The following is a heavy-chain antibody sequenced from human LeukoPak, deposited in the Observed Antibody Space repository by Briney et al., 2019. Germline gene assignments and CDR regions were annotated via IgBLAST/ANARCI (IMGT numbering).Heavy chain of an antibody. V-gene: IGHV4-38-2*01. D-gene: IGHD3-22*01. CDR2: IYHSGST. CDR3: ARVGEGGYLVYYFDY. Sequence: PSETLSFTCAVSGYSISSGYYWGWIRQPPGKGLEWIGSIYHSGSTYYNPSLKSRVTISVDTSKNQFSLKLSFVTAADTAVYYCARVGEGGYLVYYFDYWGQGTLVTVSS. J-gene: IGHJ4*02. CDR1: GYSISSGYY.